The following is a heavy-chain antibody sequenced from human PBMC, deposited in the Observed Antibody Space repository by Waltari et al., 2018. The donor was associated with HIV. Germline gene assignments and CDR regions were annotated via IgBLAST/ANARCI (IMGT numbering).Heavy chain of an antibody. CDR2: ISNYNANT. V-gene: IGHV1-18*01. CDR1: GYTFISYG. J-gene: IGHJ4*02. D-gene: IGHD1-26*01. Sequence: QVHLVQSGAEMKKPGASVKVSCKASGYTFISYGISWVRQAPGHGLEWMGWISNYNANTNYAQSLQGRVTMTTDTSTTTAYMELRSLTSDDTAVYYCARDGLRYSGTFYSDYWGQGTLVTVSS. CDR3: ARDGLRYSGTFYSDY.